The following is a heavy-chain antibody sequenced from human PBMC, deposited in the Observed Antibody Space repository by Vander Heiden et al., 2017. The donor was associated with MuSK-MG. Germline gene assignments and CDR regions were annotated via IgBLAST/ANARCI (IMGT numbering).Heavy chain of an antibody. CDR2: IRGSGGST. Sequence: EVQLLESGGGLVQPGGSLRLSCAAPGFTFSSYAMSWVRQAPGKGLKGVSAIRGSGGSTYYADAVKGRFTISRDNSKNTLYLQMNSLRAEDTAVYYCAKYRIAAAGVDYWGQGTLVTVSS. D-gene: IGHD6-13*01. J-gene: IGHJ4*02. CDR1: GFTFSSYA. V-gene: IGHV3-23*01. CDR3: AKYRIAAAGVDY.